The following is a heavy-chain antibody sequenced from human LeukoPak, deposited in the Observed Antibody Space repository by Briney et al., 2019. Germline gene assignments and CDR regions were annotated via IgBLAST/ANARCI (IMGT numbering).Heavy chain of an antibody. CDR1: GFTFSSYS. D-gene: IGHD6-19*01. J-gene: IGHJ4*02. CDR2: ISSSSYI. CDR3: ARDSGWSFDY. Sequence: PGGSLRLSCAASGFTFSSYSMNWVRQAPGKGLEWVSPISSSSYIYYADSVKGRFTISRDNAKNSLYLQMNSLRAEDTAVYYCARDSGWSFDYCGQGTLVTVSS. V-gene: IGHV3-21*01.